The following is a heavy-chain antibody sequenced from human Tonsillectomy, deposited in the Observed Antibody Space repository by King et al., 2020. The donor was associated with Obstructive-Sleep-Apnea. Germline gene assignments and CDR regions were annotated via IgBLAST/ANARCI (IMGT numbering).Heavy chain of an antibody. CDR2: IYSGGST. CDR3: ARAAYYSGSRYFDY. CDR1: GFTVSSNY. Sequence: VQLVESGGGLVQPGGSLRLSCAASGFTVSSNYITWVRQAPGKGLEWVSIIYSGGSTYYADSVKGRFTISRHNSKNTLYLQMNSLRAEDTAVYYCARAAYYSGSRYFDYWGQGTLVTVSS. D-gene: IGHD3-10*01. V-gene: IGHV3-53*04. J-gene: IGHJ4*02.